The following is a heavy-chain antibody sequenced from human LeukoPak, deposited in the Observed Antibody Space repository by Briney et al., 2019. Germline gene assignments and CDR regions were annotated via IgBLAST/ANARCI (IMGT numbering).Heavy chain of an antibody. CDR1: GGSISSYY. V-gene: IGHV3-23*01. D-gene: IGHD2-21*02. CDR2: ISGSGDST. CDR3: AKDRLLNCRGDCYIFDY. J-gene: IGHJ4*02. Sequence: ETLSLTCTVSGGSISSYYWSWIRQPPGKGLEWVSSISGSGDSTFYADSVKGRFSISRDNSKNTLYLQVNGLRTEDTAVYYCAKDRLLNCRGDCYIFDYWGQGTVVTVSS.